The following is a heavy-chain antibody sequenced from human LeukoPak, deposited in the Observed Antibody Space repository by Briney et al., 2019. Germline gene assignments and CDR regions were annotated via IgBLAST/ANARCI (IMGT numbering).Heavy chain of an antibody. CDR2: INPNSGGT. Sequence: ASVKVSCKASGYTFTGYYIYWVRQAPGQGLEWMGWINPNSGGTNYAQKFQGRVAMTRDTSVNTAYMELSMLRSDDTAVYYCARVDSEYCSSTSCYKWFDPWGQGTLVTVSS. J-gene: IGHJ5*02. D-gene: IGHD2-2*02. CDR3: ARVDSEYCSSTSCYKWFDP. CDR1: GYTFTGYY. V-gene: IGHV1-2*02.